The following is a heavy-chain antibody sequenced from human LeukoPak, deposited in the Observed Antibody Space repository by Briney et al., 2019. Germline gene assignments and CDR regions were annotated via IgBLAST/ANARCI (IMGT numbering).Heavy chain of an antibody. Sequence: GGSLRLSCEASGFAVSARPMSWVRQAPGKGLEWVSVIYSGGSTYFADSVKGRFTISRDNAKNSLYLQMNSLRAEDTAVYYCARLNSGSYLDWFDPWGQGTLVTVSS. V-gene: IGHV3-53*01. CDR1: GFAVSARP. CDR3: ARLNSGSYLDWFDP. CDR2: IYSGGST. J-gene: IGHJ5*02. D-gene: IGHD1-26*01.